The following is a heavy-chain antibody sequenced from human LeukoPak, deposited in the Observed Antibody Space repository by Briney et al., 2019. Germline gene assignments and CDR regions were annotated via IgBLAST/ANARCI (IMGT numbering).Heavy chain of an antibody. CDR2: IIPIVGTT. CDR3: ARGGYYYDSSGYSHLPDY. CDR1: GYTFTGYY. V-gene: IGHV1-69*13. Sequence: ASVKVSCKASGYTFTGYYMHWVRQAPGQGLEWMGGIIPIVGTTNYAQMFQGRVTITADESTSTAYMELSSLRSEDTAVYYCARGGYYYDSSGYSHLPDYWGQGTLVTVSA. J-gene: IGHJ4*02. D-gene: IGHD3-22*01.